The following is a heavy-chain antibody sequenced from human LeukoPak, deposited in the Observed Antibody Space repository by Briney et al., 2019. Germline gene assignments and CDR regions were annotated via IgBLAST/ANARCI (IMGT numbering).Heavy chain of an antibody. CDR1: GFTFSSYA. Sequence: ESGGSLRLSCAASGFTFSSYAMHWVRQAPGKGLEWVAVISYDGSNKYYADSVKGRFTISRDNSKNTLYLQMNSLRAEDTAVYYCATPTKGGAIAETFDYWGQGTLVTVSS. CDR3: ATPTKGGAIAETFDY. J-gene: IGHJ4*02. V-gene: IGHV3-30*04. D-gene: IGHD6-13*01. CDR2: ISYDGSNK.